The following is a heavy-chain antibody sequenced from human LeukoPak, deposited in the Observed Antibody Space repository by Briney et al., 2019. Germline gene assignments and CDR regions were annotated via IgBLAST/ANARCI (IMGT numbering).Heavy chain of an antibody. Sequence: GGSLRLSCAASGFIFCDYSMNWVRQAPGKGLEWVSSISSGGSVTYYADSLRGRFTISRDNAKDSVLLQMNSLRVEDTAVYFCSREPDMAVWGKGTTVSVSS. V-gene: IGHV3-21*01. CDR2: ISSGGSVT. J-gene: IGHJ6*03. CDR3: SREPDMAV. CDR1: GFIFCDYS.